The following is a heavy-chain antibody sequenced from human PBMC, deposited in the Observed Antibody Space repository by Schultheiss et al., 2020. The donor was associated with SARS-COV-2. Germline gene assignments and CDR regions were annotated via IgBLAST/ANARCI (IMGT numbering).Heavy chain of an antibody. Sequence: GGSLRLSCAASGFTFSSYSMNWVRQAPGKGLEWVSSISSSSSYIYYADSVKGRFTISRDNAKNSLYLQMNSLRAEDTAVYYCARGSKAYYMDVWGKGTTVTVSS. CDR3: ARGSKAYYMDV. J-gene: IGHJ6*03. CDR2: ISSSSSYI. CDR1: GFTFSSYS. V-gene: IGHV3-21*01.